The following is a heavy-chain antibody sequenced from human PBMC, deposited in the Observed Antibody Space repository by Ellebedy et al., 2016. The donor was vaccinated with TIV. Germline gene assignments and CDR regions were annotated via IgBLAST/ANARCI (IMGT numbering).Heavy chain of an antibody. J-gene: IGHJ4*02. CDR1: GFTFSSNW. V-gene: IGHV3-7*03. CDR2: IKQDGSEK. Sequence: PGGSLRLSCAASGFTFSSNWTSWVRQTPGKGLEWVAYIKQDGSEKYYVDSVKGRFTISRDNAKNSLYLQMTSLRAEDTAAYYCARGRSFNWGQGTLVTVSS. CDR3: ARGRSFN.